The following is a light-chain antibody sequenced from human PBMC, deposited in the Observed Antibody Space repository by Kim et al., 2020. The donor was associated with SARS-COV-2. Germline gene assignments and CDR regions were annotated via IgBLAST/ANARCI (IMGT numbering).Light chain of an antibody. CDR1: HSVYSY. Sequence: LSPGDRATLSCRASHSVYSYLAWYQQKPGQAPRLLVYDASTRAPGIPARFSASGSGTDFSLTIISLEPEDFAIYYCHQRSNWPLTFGGGTKVDIK. CDR3: HQRSNWPLT. CDR2: DAS. V-gene: IGKV3-11*01. J-gene: IGKJ4*01.